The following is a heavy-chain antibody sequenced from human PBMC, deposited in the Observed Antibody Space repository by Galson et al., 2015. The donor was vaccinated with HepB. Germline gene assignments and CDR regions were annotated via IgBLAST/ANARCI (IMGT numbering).Heavy chain of an antibody. V-gene: IGHV1-69*13. Sequence: SVKVSCKASGGTFSSYAISWVRQAPGQGLEWMGGIIPIFGTANYAQKFQGRVTITADESTGTAYMELSSLRSEDTAVYYCARDSSGGTLNWFDPWGQGTLVTVSS. J-gene: IGHJ5*02. CDR3: ARDSSGGTLNWFDP. CDR1: GGTFSSYA. D-gene: IGHD6-19*01. CDR2: IIPIFGTA.